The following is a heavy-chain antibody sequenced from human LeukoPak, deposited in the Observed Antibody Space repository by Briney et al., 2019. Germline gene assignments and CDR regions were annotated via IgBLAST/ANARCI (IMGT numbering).Heavy chain of an antibody. CDR3: ARVRMKGYFDY. CDR1: GDSISSGNYY. D-gene: IGHD2/OR15-2a*01. V-gene: IGHV4-61*02. CDR2: IYTSGST. Sequence: SETLSLTCPVSGDSISSGNYYWSWIRQPAGKGLEWIGRIYTSGSTNYNPSLKSRVTISVDTSKNQFSLKLSSVTAADTAVYYCARVRMKGYFDYWGQGTLVTVSS. J-gene: IGHJ4*02.